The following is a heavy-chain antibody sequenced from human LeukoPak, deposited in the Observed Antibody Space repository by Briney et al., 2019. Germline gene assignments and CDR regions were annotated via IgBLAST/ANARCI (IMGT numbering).Heavy chain of an antibody. CDR3: AKDYYHGSGNIDFFDY. D-gene: IGHD3-10*01. CDR1: GFTFSSYA. V-gene: IGHV3-23*01. J-gene: IGHJ4*02. Sequence: PGGSLRLSCAASGFTFSSYAMSWVRQAPGKGLEWVSAISGSGGSTYYADSVKGRFTISRDNSKNTLYLQMNSLRAEDTAVYYCAKDYYHGSGNIDFFDYWGQGTLVTVSS. CDR2: ISGSGGST.